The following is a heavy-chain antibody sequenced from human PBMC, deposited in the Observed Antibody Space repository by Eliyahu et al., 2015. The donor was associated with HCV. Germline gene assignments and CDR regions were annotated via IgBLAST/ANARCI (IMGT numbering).Heavy chain of an antibody. Sequence: QLRLQESGPGLVKPSETLSLXCTVSGVSISXSXNYWAXIRQSPXKGLEWIGSIYHRGSTYYKPSLKSRVTMSVDTSKNQFSLKLSSVTATDTAVYYCARQGNSYGLEFDYWGQGTLVTVSS. D-gene: IGHD5-18*01. CDR2: IYHRGST. V-gene: IGHV4-39*01. CDR1: GVSISXSXNY. J-gene: IGHJ4*02. CDR3: ARQGNSYGLEFDY.